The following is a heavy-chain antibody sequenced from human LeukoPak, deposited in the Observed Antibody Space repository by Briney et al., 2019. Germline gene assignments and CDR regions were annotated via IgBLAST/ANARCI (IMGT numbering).Heavy chain of an antibody. D-gene: IGHD3-10*01. CDR3: ARGSMVRGVITNLDY. CDR1: GGSISSGDYY. CDR2: IYYSGST. V-gene: IGHV4-30-4*01. J-gene: IGHJ4*02. Sequence: SETLSFTCTVSGGSISSGDYYWSWIRQPPGKGLEWIGYIYYSGSTYYNPSLKSRVTISVDTSKNQFSLKLSSVTAADTAVYYCARGSMVRGVITNLDYWGQGTLVTVSS.